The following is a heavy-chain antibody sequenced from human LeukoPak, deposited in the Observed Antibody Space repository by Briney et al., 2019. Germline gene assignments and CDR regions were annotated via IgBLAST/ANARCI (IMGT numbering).Heavy chain of an antibody. D-gene: IGHD6-19*01. CDR3: ARGIAVAGTDWFDP. CDR1: GFTFSSYS. J-gene: IGHJ5*02. V-gene: IGHV3-21*01. CDR2: ISSSSSYI. Sequence: GGSLRLSCAASGFTFSSYSMNWVRQAPGKVLEWVSSISSSSSYIYYADSVKGRFTISRDNAKNSLYLQMNSLRAEDTAVYYCARGIAVAGTDWFDPWGQGTLVTVSS.